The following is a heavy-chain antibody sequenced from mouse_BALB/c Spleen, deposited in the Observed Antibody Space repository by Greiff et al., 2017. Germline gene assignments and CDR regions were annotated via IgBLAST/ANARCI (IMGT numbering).Heavy chain of an antibody. CDR2: IWGDGST. Sequence: VQLKESGPGLVAPSQSLSITCTVSGFSLTGYGVNWVRQPPGKGLEWLGMIWGDGSTDYNSALKSRLSISKDNSKSQVFLKMNSLQTDDTARYYCARDRGYYGPHWYFDGWGAGTTVTVSS. CDR3: ARDRGYYGPHWYFDG. CDR1: GFSLTGYG. J-gene: IGHJ1*01. D-gene: IGHD1-2*01. V-gene: IGHV2-6-7*01.